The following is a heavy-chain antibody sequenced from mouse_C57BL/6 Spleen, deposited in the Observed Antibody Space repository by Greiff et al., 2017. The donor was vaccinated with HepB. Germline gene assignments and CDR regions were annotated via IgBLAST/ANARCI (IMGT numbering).Heavy chain of an antibody. CDR2: ISSGSSTI. Sequence: EVQLVESGGGLVKPGGSLKLSCAASGFTFSDYGMHWVRQAPEKGLEWVAYISSGSSTIYYADTVKGRFTISRDNAKNTLFLQMTSLRSEDTAMYYCAKGDREDAMDYWGQGTSVTVSS. CDR3: AKGDREDAMDY. V-gene: IGHV5-17*01. CDR1: GFTFSDYG. J-gene: IGHJ4*01.